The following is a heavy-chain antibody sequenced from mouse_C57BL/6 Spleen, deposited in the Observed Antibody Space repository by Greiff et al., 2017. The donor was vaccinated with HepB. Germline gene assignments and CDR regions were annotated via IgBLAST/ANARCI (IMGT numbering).Heavy chain of an antibody. Sequence: EVQLQQSGPELVKPGASVKIPCKASGYAFTDYNMDWVKQSHGKSLEWIGDINPNNGGTIYNQKFKGKATLTVDKSSSPAYMELRSLTSEDTAVYYCARRTPYSNYPYWYFDVWGTGTTVTVSS. J-gene: IGHJ1*03. CDR1: GYAFTDYN. D-gene: IGHD2-5*01. V-gene: IGHV1-18*01. CDR3: ARRTPYSNYPYWYFDV. CDR2: INPNNGGT.